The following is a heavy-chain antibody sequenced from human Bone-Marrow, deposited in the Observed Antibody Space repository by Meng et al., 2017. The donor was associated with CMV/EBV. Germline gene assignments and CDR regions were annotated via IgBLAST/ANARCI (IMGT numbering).Heavy chain of an antibody. Sequence: GESLRLSCAASGFTFSSYSMNWVRQAPGKGLEWVSSISSSSSYIYYADSVKGRFTISRDNSKNTLYLQMNSLRAEDTAVYYCARDKEPMTLQCWFYPCGQGTLVAASS. D-gene: IGHD1-14*01. CDR3: ARDKEPMTLQCWFYP. J-gene: IGHJ5*02. V-gene: IGHV3-21*01. CDR2: ISSSSSYI. CDR1: GFTFSSYS.